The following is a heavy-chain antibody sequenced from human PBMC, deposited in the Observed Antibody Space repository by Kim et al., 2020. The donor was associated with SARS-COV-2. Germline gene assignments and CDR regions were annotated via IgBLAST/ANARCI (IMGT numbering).Heavy chain of an antibody. Sequence: GGSLRLSCAASGFTFTNAWMSWVRQAPGKGLEWVGRIKTKTGGGTTDYAAPVKGRFTISRDESKHTLFLQMNRLKPEDTAVYYCTTPYRGENGSGNGYYG. CDR3: TTPYRGENGSGNGYYG. CDR2: IKTKTGGGTT. V-gene: IGHV3-15*01. J-gene: IGHJ6*01. CDR1: GFTFTNAW. D-gene: IGHD3-10*01.